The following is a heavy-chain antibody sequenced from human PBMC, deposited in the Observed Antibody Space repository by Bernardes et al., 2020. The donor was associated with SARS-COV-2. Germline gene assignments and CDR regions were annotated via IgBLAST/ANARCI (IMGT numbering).Heavy chain of an antibody. CDR1: GGSIGSRSYY. Sequence: SETLSLTCTVSGGSIGSRSYYWGWIRQPPGKGLEWIGNIYYSGNTYYNPSLKSRVTMSVDTSKNQFSLKLSSVTAADTAVYYCARDPNPSTDNWFDPWGQGTLVTVSS. J-gene: IGHJ5*02. V-gene: IGHV4-39*07. CDR2: IYYSGNT. CDR3: ARDPNPSTDNWFDP.